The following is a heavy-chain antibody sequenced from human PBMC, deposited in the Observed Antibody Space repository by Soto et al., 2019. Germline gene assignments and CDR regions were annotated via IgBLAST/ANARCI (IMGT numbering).Heavy chain of an antibody. D-gene: IGHD1-1*01. J-gene: IGHJ5*02. V-gene: IGHV1-69*12. CDR1: GGTFSSYA. CDR2: IIPIFGTA. Sequence: QVQLVQSGAEVKKPGSSVKVSCKASGGTFSSYAISWVRQAPGQGLEWMGGIIPIFGTANYAQQFQGRVTITADESTSTAYMELSSLRSEDTAVYYCARVRRYFTFLAWFDPWGQGTLVTVSS. CDR3: ARVRRYFTFLAWFDP.